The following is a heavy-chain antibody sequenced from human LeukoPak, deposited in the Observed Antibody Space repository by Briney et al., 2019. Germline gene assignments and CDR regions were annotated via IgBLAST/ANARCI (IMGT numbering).Heavy chain of an antibody. D-gene: IGHD6-6*01. J-gene: IGHJ4*02. CDR3: ARGGPYSSSSAVDY. V-gene: IGHV4-59*01. CDR2: IYYSGST. CDR1: GGSISSYY. Sequence: SETLSLTCTVSGGSISSYYWSRIRQPPGKGLEWIGYIYYSGSTNYNPSLKSRVTISVDTSKNQFSLKLSSVTAADTAVYYCARGGPYSSSSAVDYWGQGTLVTVSS.